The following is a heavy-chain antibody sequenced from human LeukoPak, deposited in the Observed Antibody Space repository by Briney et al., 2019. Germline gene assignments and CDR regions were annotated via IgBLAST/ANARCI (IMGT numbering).Heavy chain of an antibody. CDR2: IKSKTDGGST. V-gene: IGHV3-15*01. D-gene: IGHD4-17*01. J-gene: IGHJ4*02. CDR1: GFTFSNAW. CDR3: TTDPMTPVRIDY. Sequence: GRSLRLSCAASGFTFSNAWMSWVRQAPGKGLEWVGRIKSKTDGGSTDYAAPVKGRFPISRDASKNTLYLQMNSLKTEDTAVYYCTTDPMTPVRIDYWGQGTLVTVSS.